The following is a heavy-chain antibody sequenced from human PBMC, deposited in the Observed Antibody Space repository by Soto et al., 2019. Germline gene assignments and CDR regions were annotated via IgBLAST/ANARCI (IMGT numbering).Heavy chain of an antibody. CDR3: ARDRPYYYGSGSYYKGTNFDY. CDR2: ISSSSSTI. CDR1: GFTFSSYS. J-gene: IGHJ4*02. V-gene: IGHV3-48*01. D-gene: IGHD3-10*01. Sequence: EVRLVESGGGLVQPGGSLRLSCAASGFTFSSYSMNWVRQAPGKGLAWVSYISSSSSTIYYADSVKGRFTISRDNAKNSLYLQMNSLRAEDTAVYYCARDRPYYYGSGSYYKGTNFDYWGQGTLVTVSS.